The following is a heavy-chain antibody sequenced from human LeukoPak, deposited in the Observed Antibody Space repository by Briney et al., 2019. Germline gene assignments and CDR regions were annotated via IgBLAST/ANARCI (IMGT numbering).Heavy chain of an antibody. Sequence: PGRSLRLSCAASGFTFSGYSMNWVRQPPGKGLEWVSYISSSSSSIYYADSVKGRFTISRDNAKSSLFLQMNSLRAEDTAVYYCARIMTTVTTVEYWGQGILVTVSS. CDR2: ISSSSSSI. V-gene: IGHV3-48*01. J-gene: IGHJ4*02. CDR3: ARIMTTVTTVEY. CDR1: GFTFSGYS. D-gene: IGHD4-17*01.